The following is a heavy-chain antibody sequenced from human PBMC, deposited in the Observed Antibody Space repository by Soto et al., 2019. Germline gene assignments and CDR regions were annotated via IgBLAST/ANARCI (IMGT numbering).Heavy chain of an antibody. CDR1: GFTFSSYA. CDR2: ISGSGGST. Sequence: GGSLRLSCAASGFTFSSYAMSWVRQAPGKGLEWVSAISGSGGSTYYADSVKGRFTISRDNSKNTLYLQMNSLGAEDTAVYYCAKGGLETYDFWSGSDPDYYGMDVWGQGTTVTVSS. D-gene: IGHD3-3*01. V-gene: IGHV3-23*01. CDR3: AKGGLETYDFWSGSDPDYYGMDV. J-gene: IGHJ6*02.